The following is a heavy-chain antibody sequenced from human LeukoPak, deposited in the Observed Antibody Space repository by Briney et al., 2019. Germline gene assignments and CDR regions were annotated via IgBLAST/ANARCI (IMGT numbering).Heavy chain of an antibody. D-gene: IGHD3-22*01. Sequence: GGSLRLSCAVSGLTLSNYGMSWVRQAPGKGLEWVAGISDSGGSTNYADSVKGRFTISRDNPKNTLYLQMNNLRAEDTAVYFCAKRGVVIRVILVGFHKAAYYFDSWGQGALVTVSS. CDR3: AKRGVVIRVILVGFHKAAYYFDS. CDR2: ISDSGGST. J-gene: IGHJ4*02. V-gene: IGHV3-23*01. CDR1: GLTLSNYG.